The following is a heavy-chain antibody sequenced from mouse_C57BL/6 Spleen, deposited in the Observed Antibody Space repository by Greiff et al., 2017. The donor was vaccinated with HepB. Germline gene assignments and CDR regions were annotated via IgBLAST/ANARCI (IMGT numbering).Heavy chain of an antibody. CDR2: INYDGSST. V-gene: IGHV5-16*01. CDR1: GFTFSDYY. Sequence: EVMLVESEGGLVQPGSSMKLSCTASGFTFSDYYMAWVRQVPEKGLEWVANINYDGSSTYYLDSLKIRFIISRDNAKNILYLQMSSLKSEDTATYYCARGTTVVAVDYWGQGTTLTVSS. CDR3: ARGTTVVAVDY. D-gene: IGHD1-1*01. J-gene: IGHJ2*01.